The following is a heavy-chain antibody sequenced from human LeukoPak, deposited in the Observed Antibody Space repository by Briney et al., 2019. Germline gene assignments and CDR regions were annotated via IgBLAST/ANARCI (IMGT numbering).Heavy chain of an antibody. V-gene: IGHV1-3*03. Sequence: ASAKVSCKASGYTFTSYAMHWVRQAPGQRLEWMGWINAGNGNTKYSQEFQGRVTITRNTSISTAYMELSSLRSEDTAVYYCARDTDYAFDVWGQGTMVTVSS. J-gene: IGHJ3*01. CDR3: ARDTDYAFDV. CDR2: INAGNGNT. CDR1: GYTFTSYA.